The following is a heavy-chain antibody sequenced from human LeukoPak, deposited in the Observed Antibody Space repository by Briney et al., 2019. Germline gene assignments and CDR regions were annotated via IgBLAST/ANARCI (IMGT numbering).Heavy chain of an antibody. CDR1: GYSISSGYY. D-gene: IGHD1-1*01. CDR2: IYHSGST. CDR3: ARAAGTTLGPSG. V-gene: IGHV4-38-2*02. Sequence: SETLSLTCTVSGYSISSGYYWGWIRQPPGRGLEWIGIIYHSGSTYYNPSLKSRVTISVDTSKNQFSLKLSSGTAADTAVYYCARAAGTTLGPSGWGQGTLVTVSS. J-gene: IGHJ4*02.